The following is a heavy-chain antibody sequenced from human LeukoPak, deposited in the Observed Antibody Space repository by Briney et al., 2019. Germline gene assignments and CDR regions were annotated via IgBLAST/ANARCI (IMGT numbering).Heavy chain of an antibody. D-gene: IGHD3-3*01. V-gene: IGHV3-21*01. CDR2: ISSSSSYI. CDR3: AREGLRTERSDTDAFDI. Sequence: GGSLRLSCAASGFTFSSYSMNWVRQAPGKGLEWVSSISSSSSYIYYADSVKGRFTISRDNAKNSLYLQMNSPRAEDTAVYYCAREGLRTERSDTDAFDIWGQGTMVTVSS. J-gene: IGHJ3*02. CDR1: GFTFSSYS.